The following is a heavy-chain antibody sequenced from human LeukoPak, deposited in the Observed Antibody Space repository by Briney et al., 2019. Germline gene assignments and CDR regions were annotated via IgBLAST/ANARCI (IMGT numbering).Heavy chain of an antibody. CDR1: GLTFSDYS. CDR3: AELGITMIGGV. CDR2: ISSSGSTI. D-gene: IGHD3-10*02. J-gene: IGHJ6*04. Sequence: GGSLKLSCTASGLTFSDYSMNWVRQAPGKGLERVSYISSSGSTIYYADSVKGRFTISRDNAKNSLYLQMNSLRAEDTAVYYCAELGITMIGGVWGKGTTVTISS. V-gene: IGHV3-48*04.